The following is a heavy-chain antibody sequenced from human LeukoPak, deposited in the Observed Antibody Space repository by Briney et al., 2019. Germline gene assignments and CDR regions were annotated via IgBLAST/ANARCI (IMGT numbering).Heavy chain of an antibody. D-gene: IGHD3-22*01. J-gene: IGHJ4*02. CDR3: ARQGVYYSDSSAFYH. CDR1: GYRFTNYW. V-gene: IGHV5-51*01. CDR2: TYPGDSDT. Sequence: GESLKISCKGSGYRFTNYWIAWVRQMPGKGLELMGGTYPGDSDTRYSPSFQGQVTISADKSISTAFLQWSSLKASDTAIYYCARQGVYYSDSSAFYHWGQGTQVTVSS.